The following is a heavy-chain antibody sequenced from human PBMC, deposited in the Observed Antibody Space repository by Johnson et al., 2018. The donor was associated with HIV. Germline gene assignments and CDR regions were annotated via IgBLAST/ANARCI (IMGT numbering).Heavy chain of an antibody. CDR2: ISWNSGSI. Sequence: VQLVESGGGLVQPGGSLRLSCAASGFTFSSYAMHWVRQAPGKGLEWVSGISWNSGSIGYADSVKGRFTISRDNAKNSLYLQMNSLRAEDTALYYCAKDGKTERRYSSSSVLNAFDIWGQGTMVTVSS. V-gene: IGHV3-9*01. J-gene: IGHJ3*02. CDR3: AKDGKTERRYSSSSVLNAFDI. D-gene: IGHD6-6*01. CDR1: GFTFSSYA.